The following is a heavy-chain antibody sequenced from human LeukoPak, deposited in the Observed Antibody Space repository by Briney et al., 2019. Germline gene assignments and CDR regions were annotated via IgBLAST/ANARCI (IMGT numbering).Heavy chain of an antibody. CDR1: GLTFSGYW. J-gene: IGHJ4*02. D-gene: IGHD2-15*01. V-gene: IGHV3-74*01. CDR3: ARARNCSSGTCYKDY. CDR2: INGDGSST. Sequence: PGGSLRLSCAASGLTFSGYWMHWVRQAPGKGLVWVSRINGDGSSTSYADSVKGRFTISRDNAKNTLYLRMNSLGAEDTAVYYCARARNCSSGTCYKDYWGQGTLVTVSS.